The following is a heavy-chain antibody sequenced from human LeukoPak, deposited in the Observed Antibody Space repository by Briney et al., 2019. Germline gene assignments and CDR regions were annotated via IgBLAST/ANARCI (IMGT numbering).Heavy chain of an antibody. Sequence: GGSLRLSCSASGFTFSTYAMHWGRQAPGKGLEYVSSITSDGGSTYYADSVKGRFTISRDNSKNTLYLQVNSLRPEDTAVYYCVKDQSGSGSWWGQGTLVTVSS. V-gene: IGHV3-64D*06. D-gene: IGHD3-10*01. J-gene: IGHJ4*02. CDR2: ITSDGGST. CDR1: GFTFSTYA. CDR3: VKDQSGSGSW.